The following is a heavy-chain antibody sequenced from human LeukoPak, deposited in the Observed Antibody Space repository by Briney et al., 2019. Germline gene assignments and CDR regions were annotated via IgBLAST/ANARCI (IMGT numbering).Heavy chain of an antibody. CDR3: VRLRRNSDTSGYYYYYDF. Sequence: GGSLRLSCAASGYTFSSFSINWVRQAPGKGLEWVLSISVRSNYIYYADSVRGRFTISRDDARDSLYLQMNSLRAEDTAVYYCVRLRRNSDTSGYYYYYDFWGQGTLVTVSS. CDR2: ISVRSNYI. CDR1: GYTFSSFS. J-gene: IGHJ4*02. V-gene: IGHV3-21*01. D-gene: IGHD3-22*01.